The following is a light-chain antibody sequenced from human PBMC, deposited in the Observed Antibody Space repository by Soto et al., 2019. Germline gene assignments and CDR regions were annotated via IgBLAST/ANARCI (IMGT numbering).Light chain of an antibody. Sequence: QSVLTQPPSVSAALGQTVTISCSGSSSNIGNKYVSWYQQLPGTAPKLLIYENNKRPSGIPDRFSGSKSGTSATLDITGLQTGDEADYYCGTWDSSLGGRVFGGGTKLTVL. CDR1: SSNIGNKY. CDR2: ENN. V-gene: IGLV1-51*02. CDR3: GTWDSSLGGRV. J-gene: IGLJ2*01.